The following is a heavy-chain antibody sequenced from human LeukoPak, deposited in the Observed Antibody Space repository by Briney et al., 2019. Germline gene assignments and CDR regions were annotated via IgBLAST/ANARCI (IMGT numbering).Heavy chain of an antibody. CDR1: GGSISSGSYY. V-gene: IGHV4-61*02. D-gene: IGHD2-15*01. CDR3: ATTLGYCGGGSCHN. J-gene: IGHJ4*02. Sequence: SQTMSLTCTVSGGSISSGSYYWSWIRQPAGKGLEWIGRIYTSGSTNYNPSLKSRVTISVVTSKNQFSLKLSSVTAADTAVYYCATTLGYCGGGSCHNWGQGTLVTVSS. CDR2: IYTSGST.